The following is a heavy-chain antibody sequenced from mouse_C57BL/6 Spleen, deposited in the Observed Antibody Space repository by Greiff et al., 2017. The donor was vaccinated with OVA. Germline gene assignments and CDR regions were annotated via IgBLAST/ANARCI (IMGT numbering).Heavy chain of an antibody. V-gene: IGHV1-4*01. Sequence: VKLVESGAELARPGASVKMSCKASGYTFTSYTMHWVKQRPGQGLEWIGYINPSSGYTKYNQKFKDKATLTADKSSSTAYMQLSSLTSEDSAVYYCAKEYYDYDGAWFAYWGQGTLVTVSA. CDR3: AKEYYDYDGAWFAY. CDR1: GYTFTSYT. J-gene: IGHJ3*01. CDR2: INPSSGYT. D-gene: IGHD2-4*01.